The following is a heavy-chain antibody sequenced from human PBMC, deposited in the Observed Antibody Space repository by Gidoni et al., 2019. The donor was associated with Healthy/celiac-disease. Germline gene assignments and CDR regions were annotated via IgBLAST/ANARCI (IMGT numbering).Heavy chain of an antibody. CDR3: ARDERRFLYGMDV. Sequence: EVQLVESGGGLVQPGGSLSLSCAASGFTVSSTYMSWVRQAPGKGLEWVSVIYRGGSTYYADSVKGRFTISRDNSKNTLYLQMNSLRAEDTAVYYCARDERRFLYGMDVWGQGTTVTVSS. V-gene: IGHV3-66*01. CDR2: IYRGGST. J-gene: IGHJ6*02. CDR1: GFTVSSTY. D-gene: IGHD3-3*01.